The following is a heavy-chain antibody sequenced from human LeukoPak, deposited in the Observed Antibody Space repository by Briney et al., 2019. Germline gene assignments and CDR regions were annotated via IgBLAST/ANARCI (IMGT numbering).Heavy chain of an antibody. D-gene: IGHD3-10*01. CDR1: GFTFTDYF. CDR3: ARGLSTWFGESTHDY. CDR2: IEQDGSEK. Sequence: GGSLRLSCVASGFTFTDYFMSWVRQAPGNGLEWVANIEQDGSEKYYVGSVKGRFTISRDNAKNSLYLQMNSLRVEDTAVYYCARGLSTWFGESTHDYWGQGTLVTVSS. V-gene: IGHV3-7*01. J-gene: IGHJ4*02.